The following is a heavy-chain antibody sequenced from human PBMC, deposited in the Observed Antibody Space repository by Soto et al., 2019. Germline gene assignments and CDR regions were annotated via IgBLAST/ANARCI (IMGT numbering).Heavy chain of an antibody. CDR2: ISYDGSNK. CDR1: GFTFSSYA. CDR3: ATWHEREHAYDV. V-gene: IGHV3-30*14. Sequence: GGSLRLSCAASGFTFSSYAMHWVRQAPGKGLEWVAVISYDGSNKYYADSVKGRFTISRDNSKTTVYLQMNDLRPADTAVYYCATWHEREHAYDVWGQGTTVTVSS. D-gene: IGHD1-1*01. J-gene: IGHJ3*01.